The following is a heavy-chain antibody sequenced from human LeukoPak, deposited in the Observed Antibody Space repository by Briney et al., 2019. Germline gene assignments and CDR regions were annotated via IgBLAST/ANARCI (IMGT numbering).Heavy chain of an antibody. V-gene: IGHV3-30*02. Sequence: PGGSLRLSCAASGFTFSSYGMHWVRQAPGKGLEWVAFIRYAGSNKYYADSVKGRFTISRDNSKNTLYLQMNSLRAEDTAVYYCAKDRRGGPATYFDYWGQGTLVTVSS. CDR1: GFTFSSYG. D-gene: IGHD3-10*01. J-gene: IGHJ4*02. CDR2: IRYAGSNK. CDR3: AKDRRGGPATYFDY.